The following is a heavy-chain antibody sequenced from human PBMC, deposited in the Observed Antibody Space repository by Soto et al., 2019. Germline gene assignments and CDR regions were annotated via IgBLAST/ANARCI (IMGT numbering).Heavy chain of an antibody. CDR1: GLSLSTSGVG. V-gene: IGHV2-5*02. CDR2: IYWDDAK. D-gene: IGHD3-16*01. CDR3: AHKGGGDRILDY. J-gene: IGHJ4*02. Sequence: QITLKESGPTLVKPTQTLTLTCTFSGLSLSTSGVGVGWIRQPPGKALEWVALIYWDDAKEYSPSLKSRLTITKDTSKNQVALTMTNMDPVDTAPYYCAHKGGGDRILDYWGQGTLVTVSS.